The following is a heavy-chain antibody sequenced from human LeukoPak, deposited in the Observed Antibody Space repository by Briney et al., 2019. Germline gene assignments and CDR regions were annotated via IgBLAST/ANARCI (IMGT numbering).Heavy chain of an antibody. CDR2: IIPIFGTA. CDR3: ARDSGGRYYDSSGYYVFDY. Sequence: SVKVSCKASGYTFTGYYIHWVRQAPGQGLEWMGGIIPIFGTANYAQKFQGRVTITADESTSTAYMELSSLRSEDTAVYYCARDSGGRYYDSSGYYVFDYWGQGTLVTVSS. CDR1: GYTFTGYY. V-gene: IGHV1-69*13. D-gene: IGHD3-22*01. J-gene: IGHJ4*02.